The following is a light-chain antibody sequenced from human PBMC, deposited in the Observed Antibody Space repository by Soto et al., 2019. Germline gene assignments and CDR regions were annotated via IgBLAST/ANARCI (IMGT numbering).Light chain of an antibody. V-gene: IGLV1-44*01. J-gene: IGLJ1*01. Sequence: VLTQPPSAPGTPGQRVTISCSGSTSNIGSNTVNWYQQLPGTAPKLLIFANDQRPSGVPDRFSGSRSGTSASLAISGLQSEDEADYYCGAWHDSLNGYVFGTGTKFTVL. CDR3: GAWHDSLNGYV. CDR1: TSNIGSNT. CDR2: AND.